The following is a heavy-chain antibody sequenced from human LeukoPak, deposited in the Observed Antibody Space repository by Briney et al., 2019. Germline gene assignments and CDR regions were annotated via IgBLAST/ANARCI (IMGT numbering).Heavy chain of an antibody. Sequence: PGGSLRLSCSASGFTFSSYGMHWVRQAPGKGLGWVAFIRYDGSNKYYADSVKGRFTISRDNSKNTLYLQMNSLRAEDTAVYYCAKDRWELLVWFDYWGQGTLVTVSS. CDR1: GFTFSSYG. D-gene: IGHD1-26*01. V-gene: IGHV3-30*02. J-gene: IGHJ4*02. CDR3: AKDRWELLVWFDY. CDR2: IRYDGSNK.